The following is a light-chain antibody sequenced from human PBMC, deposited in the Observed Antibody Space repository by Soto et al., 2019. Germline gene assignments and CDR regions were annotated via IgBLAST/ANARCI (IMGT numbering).Light chain of an antibody. CDR2: NVN. Sequence: QSALTQVASVSGSPGQSITISCTGTSSDVGGRDFVSWYQQHPGKAPKLIIYNVNYRPSGVSVRFSGSKSGNTASLTISGLQADDEANYYCSSYTNTTTVVFGGGTKLTVL. J-gene: IGLJ3*02. V-gene: IGLV2-14*03. CDR1: SSDVGGRDF. CDR3: SSYTNTTTVV.